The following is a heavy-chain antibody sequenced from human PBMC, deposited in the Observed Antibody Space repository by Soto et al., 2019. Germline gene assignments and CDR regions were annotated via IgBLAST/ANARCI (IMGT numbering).Heavy chain of an antibody. D-gene: IGHD3-10*01. Sequence: LTCSVSGGSMSEYFWSWIRQSPGKGLEWIGYIYYLGSTDYNPSLKSRVTISVDTSKRQFSLRLTSVTAADTAVYYCARDGYNGSGSPYPAYWGPGTQVTVSS. J-gene: IGHJ4*02. V-gene: IGHV4-59*01. CDR3: ARDGYNGSGSPYPAY. CDR2: IYYLGST. CDR1: GGSMSEYF.